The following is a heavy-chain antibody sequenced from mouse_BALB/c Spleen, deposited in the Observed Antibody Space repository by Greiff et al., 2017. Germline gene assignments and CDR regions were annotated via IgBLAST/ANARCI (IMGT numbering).Heavy chain of an antibody. CDR3: ARKGDDYAAMDY. CDR1: GYTFTSYY. V-gene: IGHV1S56*01. Sequence: VQLQQSGPELVKPGASVRISCKASGYTFTSYYIHWVKQRPGQGLEWIGWIYPGNVNTKYNEKFKGKATLTADKSSSTAYMQLSSLTSEDSAVYFCARKGDDYAAMDYWGQGTSVTVSS. CDR2: IYPGNVNT. J-gene: IGHJ4*01.